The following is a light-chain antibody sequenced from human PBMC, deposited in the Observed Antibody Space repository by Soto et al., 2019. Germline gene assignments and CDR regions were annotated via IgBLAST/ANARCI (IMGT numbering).Light chain of an antibody. CDR2: GAS. CDR3: QQYGSSPS. J-gene: IGKJ4*01. Sequence: EIVLTQSPGTLSLSPGERVTLSCRASQSVRSSYLAWYQQKPGQAPSLLIYGASNRATGIADRFSGSGSGTDFTLTISRLAPEDFAVYYCQQYGSSPSFGGGTKVEIK. CDR1: QSVRSSY. V-gene: IGKV3-20*01.